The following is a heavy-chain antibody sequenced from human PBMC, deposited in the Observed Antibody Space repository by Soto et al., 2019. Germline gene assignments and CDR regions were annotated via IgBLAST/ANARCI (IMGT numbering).Heavy chain of an antibody. V-gene: IGHV5-51*01. CDR2: IYPSDSDT. J-gene: IGHJ4*02. CDR1: GYSFTSYW. Sequence: AESLKISCNGSGYSFTSYWLAWVRQMPWKGLEWMGIIYPSDSDTRYSPSFQGQVTISVDKSISTAYLQWSSLKASDTAMYYCARQQLVPDYWGQGTLVTVSS. CDR3: ARQQLVPDY. D-gene: IGHD6-13*01.